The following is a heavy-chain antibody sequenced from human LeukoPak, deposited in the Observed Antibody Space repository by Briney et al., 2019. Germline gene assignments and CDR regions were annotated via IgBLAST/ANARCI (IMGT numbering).Heavy chain of an antibody. D-gene: IGHD5-12*01. CDR1: GFTFSSHA. CDR3: AQDYSGYDLSAGY. V-gene: IGHV3-23*01. J-gene: IGHJ4*02. Sequence: GGSLRLACAASGFTFSSHAMSWVRQAPGKGLEWVSVISGSGRGAHYADSLKGRFTISRDNSKDTLYLQMNSLRAEDTALYYCAQDYSGYDLSAGYWGQGTLVTVSS. CDR2: ISGSGRGA.